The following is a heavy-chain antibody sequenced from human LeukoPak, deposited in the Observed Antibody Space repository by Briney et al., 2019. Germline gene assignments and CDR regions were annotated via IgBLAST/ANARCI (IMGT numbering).Heavy chain of an antibody. CDR2: ISGSSGHT. CDR1: GLTFSSYA. J-gene: IGHJ4*02. D-gene: IGHD3-3*01. Sequence: GGSLRLSCAASGLTFSSYAMSWVRQAPGKGLEWVSAISGSSGHTYYADSVKGRFTISRDNSKNTLYLQMNSLRAEDTAVYYCARERDDYYFDYWGQGTLVTVSS. CDR3: ARERDDYYFDY. V-gene: IGHV3-23*01.